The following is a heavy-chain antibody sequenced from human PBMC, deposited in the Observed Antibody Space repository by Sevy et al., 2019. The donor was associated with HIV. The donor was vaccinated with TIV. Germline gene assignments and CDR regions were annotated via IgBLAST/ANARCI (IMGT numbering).Heavy chain of an antibody. CDR2: VSHSETS. D-gene: IGHD2-2*01. Sequence: SETLSLTCTVYGDSINTYYWSWIRQTPGKGLEWIAYVSHSETSNYKPSLKSRVTISLDTPKRQVSLKVSSVTVADTAVYYCARLRWDVVVVPHSTPGSYFDSWGQGTLVTVSS. J-gene: IGHJ4*02. CDR3: ARLRWDVVVVPHSTPGSYFDS. CDR1: GDSINTYY. V-gene: IGHV4-59*08.